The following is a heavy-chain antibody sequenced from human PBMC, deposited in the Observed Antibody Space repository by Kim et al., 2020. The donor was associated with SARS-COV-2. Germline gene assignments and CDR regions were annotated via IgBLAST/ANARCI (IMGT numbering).Heavy chain of an antibody. J-gene: IGHJ6*02. CDR1: GGSLSDHY. Sequence: SETLSLTCAVYGGSLSDHYWSWIRQTPGKGMEWIGEINHSGSTNYNSSLKSRVSISLDTSKSQFSLSLTSVTAADTGVYYCARGLIGHGVSYYDYGLDVWGQGTTVTVSS. V-gene: IGHV4-34*01. D-gene: IGHD2-21*01. CDR3: ARGLIGHGVSYYDYGLDV. CDR2: INHSGST.